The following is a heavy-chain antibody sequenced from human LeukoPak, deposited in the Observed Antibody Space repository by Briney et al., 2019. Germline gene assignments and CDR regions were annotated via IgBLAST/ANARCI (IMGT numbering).Heavy chain of an antibody. Sequence: GGSLRLSCAASGFSFDDYAMHWVRQAPGKGLEWVSGITWNSDRIAYADSVKGRFTISRDNAKNSLYLQMNSLRAEDTAVYYCARENDYSNYEIDYWGQGTLVTVSS. V-gene: IGHV3-9*01. CDR3: ARENDYSNYEIDY. D-gene: IGHD4-11*01. J-gene: IGHJ4*02. CDR2: ITWNSDRI. CDR1: GFSFDDYA.